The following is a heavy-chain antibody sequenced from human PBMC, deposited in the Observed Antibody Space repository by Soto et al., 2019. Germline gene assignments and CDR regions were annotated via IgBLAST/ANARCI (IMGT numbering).Heavy chain of an antibody. CDR1: GYTFTNYY. CDR2: INPSGGST. CDR3: AKTYGFLGGYYFDY. D-gene: IGHD3-16*01. Sequence: QVQLVQSGAEVKKPGASVKVSCEASGYTFTNYYKHWVRQAPGQGLEWMAVINPSGGSTRYAQKFQGRVTMTRDTSTSTVYMELSSLRSEDTAVYYCAKTYGFLGGYYFDYWGQGTLVTVSS. V-gene: IGHV1-46*01. J-gene: IGHJ4*02.